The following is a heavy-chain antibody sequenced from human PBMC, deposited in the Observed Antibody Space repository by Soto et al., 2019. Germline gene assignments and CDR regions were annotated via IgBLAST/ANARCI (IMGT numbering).Heavy chain of an antibody. CDR1: EFTFSLYV. J-gene: IGHJ6*02. Sequence: GGSLRLSCVVSEFTFSLYVIGWVRQAPGKGPEWVSFISGTGASTYYADSVKGRFDISRDNSKNTVYLQMNNLRPEDTAIYSCASGGPGVCGTGANCYGLDVWGPGTTVTVSS. D-gene: IGHD2-8*01. V-gene: IGHV3-23*01. CDR2: ISGTGAST. CDR3: ASGGPGVCGTGANCYGLDV.